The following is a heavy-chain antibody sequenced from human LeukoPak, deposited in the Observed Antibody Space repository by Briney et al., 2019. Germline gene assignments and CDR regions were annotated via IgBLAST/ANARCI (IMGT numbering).Heavy chain of an antibody. D-gene: IGHD3-10*01. V-gene: IGHV3-7*01. CDR2: IKQDGSEK. CDR1: GLTFSSYW. CDR3: ARDHYYGPGSYNH. Sequence: PGGSLRLSCAASGLTFSSYWMSWVRQAPGKGLEWVANIKQDGSEKYYVDSVKGRFTISRDNAKNSLYLQMNSLRAEDTAVYYCARDHYYGPGSYNHWGQGTLVTVSS. J-gene: IGHJ5*02.